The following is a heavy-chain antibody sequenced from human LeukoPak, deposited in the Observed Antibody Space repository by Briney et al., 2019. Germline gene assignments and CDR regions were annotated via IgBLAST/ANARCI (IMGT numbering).Heavy chain of an antibody. CDR1: GGTFSSNA. Sequence: GASVKVSCKASGGTFSSNAISWVRQAPGQGLEWMGRIIPIFGIADYAQKFQGRVTITADKSTSTAYMELSSLRSEDTAVYYCARGMNCSSTSCSPRWFDPWGQGTLVTVSS. D-gene: IGHD2-2*01. CDR2: IIPIFGIA. J-gene: IGHJ5*02. V-gene: IGHV1-69*04. CDR3: ARGMNCSSTSCSPRWFDP.